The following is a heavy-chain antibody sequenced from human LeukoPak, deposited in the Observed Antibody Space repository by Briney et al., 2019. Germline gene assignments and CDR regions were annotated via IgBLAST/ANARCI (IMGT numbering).Heavy chain of an antibody. CDR3: TTTYYYDSSGYRDYYYMDV. J-gene: IGHJ6*03. V-gene: IGHV3-15*01. CDR2: IKSKTDGGTT. CDR1: GFTVSSNY. Sequence: GGSLRLSCAASGFTVSSNYVSWVRQAPGKGLEWVGRIKSKTDGGTTDYAAPVKGRFTISRDDSKNTLYLQMNSLKTEDSAVYYCTTTYYYDSSGYRDYYYMDVWGKGTTVTVSS. D-gene: IGHD3-22*01.